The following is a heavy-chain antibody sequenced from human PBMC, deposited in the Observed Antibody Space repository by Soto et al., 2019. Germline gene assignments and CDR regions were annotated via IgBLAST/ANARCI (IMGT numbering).Heavy chain of an antibody. V-gene: IGHV4-4*02. Sequence: SETLSLTCAVSSGSISSSNWWSWVRQPPGKGLEWIGEIYHSGSTNYSPSLKSRVTISVDKSKNQFSLKLSSVTAADTAVYYCARVLGYSSSWYWFDPWGQGTLVTVSS. CDR1: SGSISSSNW. D-gene: IGHD6-13*01. CDR2: IYHSGST. CDR3: ARVLGYSSSWYWFDP. J-gene: IGHJ5*02.